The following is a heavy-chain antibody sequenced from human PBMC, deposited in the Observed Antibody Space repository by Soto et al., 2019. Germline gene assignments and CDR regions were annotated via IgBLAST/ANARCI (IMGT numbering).Heavy chain of an antibody. CDR3: ARGLHIPGWDYYYMDV. Sequence: GGSLRLSCAASGFTFSSYWMHWVRQAPGKGLVWVSRINSDGSSTSYADSVKGRFTISRDNAKNTLYLQMNSLRAEDTAVYYCARGLHIPGWDYYYMDVWGKGTTVTVSS. V-gene: IGHV3-74*01. J-gene: IGHJ6*03. CDR2: INSDGSST. D-gene: IGHD2-21*01. CDR1: GFTFSSYW.